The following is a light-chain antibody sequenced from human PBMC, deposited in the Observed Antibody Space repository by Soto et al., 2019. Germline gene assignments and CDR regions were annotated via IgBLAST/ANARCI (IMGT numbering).Light chain of an antibody. CDR3: SSYAGSNTPYV. Sequence: QSVLTQPPSASGSPGQSVTISCTGTSSDIGNYNYVSWYQQHPGKAPKLMIYEVNKRPSGVPDRFSGSKSGSTASLTVSGLQAEDEADYYCSSYAGSNTPYVFGTGTKVTVL. CDR1: SSDIGNYNY. CDR2: EVN. J-gene: IGLJ1*01. V-gene: IGLV2-8*01.